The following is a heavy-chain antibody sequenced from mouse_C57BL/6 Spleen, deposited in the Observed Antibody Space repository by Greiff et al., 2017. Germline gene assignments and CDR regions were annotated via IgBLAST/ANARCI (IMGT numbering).Heavy chain of an antibody. Sequence: QVQLKESGAELVRPGTSVKVSCKASGYAFTNYLIEWVKQRPGQGLEWIGVINPGSGGTNYNEKFKGKATLTADKSSSTAYMQLSSLTSEDSAVYFCARVAPYGRFAYWGQGTLVTVSA. CDR2: INPGSGGT. V-gene: IGHV1-54*01. CDR3: ARVAPYGRFAY. D-gene: IGHD1-1*01. J-gene: IGHJ3*01. CDR1: GYAFTNYL.